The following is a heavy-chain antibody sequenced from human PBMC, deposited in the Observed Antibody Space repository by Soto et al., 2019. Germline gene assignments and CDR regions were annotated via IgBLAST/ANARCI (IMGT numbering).Heavy chain of an antibody. CDR1: GYTFSVYH. V-gene: IGHV1-2*02. CDR3: AKELRRGMDV. D-gene: IGHD4-17*01. J-gene: IGHJ6*02. Sequence: QVHLVQSGAEGKQPGASVKVSCKASGYTFSVYHMHWVRQAPGQGLEWMGWVHPNSGGTNNAQSFEGRVTMTRDTSINTAYMELSRLTSDDTAVYYCAKELRRGMDVWGQGTTVTVSS. CDR2: VHPNSGGT.